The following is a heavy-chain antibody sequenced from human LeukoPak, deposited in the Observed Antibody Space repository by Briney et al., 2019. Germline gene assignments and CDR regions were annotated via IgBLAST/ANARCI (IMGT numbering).Heavy chain of an antibody. CDR3: AKDRDDFPIVNDY. CDR1: GFTFTSYA. Sequence: GGSLSPSFEAPGFTFTSYAMSWVPQAPGKGLDWVSAISGSGGSTYYADSVKGRFTISRDNSKNTLYLQMNSLRAEDTAVYYCAKDRDDFPIVNDYWGQGTLVTVSS. CDR2: ISGSGGST. J-gene: IGHJ4*02. D-gene: IGHD3/OR15-3a*01. V-gene: IGHV3-23*01.